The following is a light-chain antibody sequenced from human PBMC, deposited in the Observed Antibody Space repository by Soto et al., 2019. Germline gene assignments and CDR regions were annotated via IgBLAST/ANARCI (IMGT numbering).Light chain of an antibody. CDR3: SSYTTINTLVV. V-gene: IGLV2-14*01. CDR2: AVN. J-gene: IGLJ3*02. Sequence: QSVLTQPASVSGSPGQSITISCTGTSSDVGGYDYVSWYQQHPGKAPKLIIYAVNYRPSGVSDRFSGSKSGNTASLTISGLQAEDEADYYCSSYTTINTLVVFGGGTKLTVL. CDR1: SSDVGGYDY.